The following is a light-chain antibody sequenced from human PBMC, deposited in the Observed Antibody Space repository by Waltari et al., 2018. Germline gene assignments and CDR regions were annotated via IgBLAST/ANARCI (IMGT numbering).Light chain of an antibody. J-gene: IGLJ3*02. CDR2: EVN. CDR3: CSYAGTITPWV. V-gene: IGLV2-23*02. CDR1: SSDIGSYSL. Sequence: QSALTQSASVSGSPGQSITISCIGTSSDIGSYSLVSWYQQHPGKAPKLIIYEVNNRPSAVSIRFSGSKSANTASLTISALQSEYEADYYCCSYAGTITPWVFGGGTKLTVL.